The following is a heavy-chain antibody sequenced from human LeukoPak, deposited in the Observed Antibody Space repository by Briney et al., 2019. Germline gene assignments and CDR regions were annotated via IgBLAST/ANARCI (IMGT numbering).Heavy chain of an antibody. V-gene: IGHV3-74*01. Sequence: GGSLRLSCAASGFTFSSYWMHWVRHAPGKGLVWVSRINSDGSSISYADSVKGRFTISRDNAKNTLYLQMNSLRVEDTAVYYCARGPYYMDVWGKGTTVTVSS. CDR3: ARGPYYMDV. J-gene: IGHJ6*03. CDR2: INSDGSSI. CDR1: GFTFSSYW.